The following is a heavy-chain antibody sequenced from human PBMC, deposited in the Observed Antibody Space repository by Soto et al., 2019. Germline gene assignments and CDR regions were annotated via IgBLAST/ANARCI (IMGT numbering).Heavy chain of an antibody. J-gene: IGHJ6*02. D-gene: IGHD3-16*01. CDR3: AVGVLTNAHYGMHV. CDR1: GFTFTAYY. Sequence: QVQVVQSAAEVKKPGASVKVSCKASGFTFTAYYIHWVRQAPGQGLEWMGRINPHSGGSNYAQKFQGRVTMTRDTSISTAYLDLSSLTSDDTAVYFCAVGVLTNAHYGMHVWGQGTTVTVSS. CDR2: INPHSGGS. V-gene: IGHV1-2*02.